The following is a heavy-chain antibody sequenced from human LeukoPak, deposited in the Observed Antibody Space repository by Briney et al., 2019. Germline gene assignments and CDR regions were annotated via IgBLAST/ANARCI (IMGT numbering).Heavy chain of an antibody. V-gene: IGHV3-21*01. J-gene: IGHJ1*01. CDR2: ISSSSSYI. Sequence: PGGSLRLSCAASGFTFSSYAMTWVRQAPGKGLEWVSSISSSSSYIYYADSVKGRFTISRDNAKNSLYLQMNSLRAEDTAVYYCARASGSSWYSYFQHWGQGTLVTVSS. CDR1: GFTFSSYA. D-gene: IGHD6-13*01. CDR3: ARASGSSWYSYFQH.